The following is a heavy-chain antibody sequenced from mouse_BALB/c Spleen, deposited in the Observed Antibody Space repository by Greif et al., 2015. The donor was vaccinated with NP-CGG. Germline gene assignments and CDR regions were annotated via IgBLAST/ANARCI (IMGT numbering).Heavy chain of an antibody. D-gene: IGHD1-3*01. V-gene: IGHV1-69*02. Sequence: QVQLQRSGAELVKPGASVKLSCKASGYTFTSYWMHWVKQRPGQGLEWIGEIDPSDSYTNYNQKFKGKATLTVDKSSSTSYMQLSSLTSEDSAVYYCARKDNRGYAMDYWGQGSSVTVSS. CDR2: IDPSDSYT. CDR1: GYTFTSYW. J-gene: IGHJ4*01. CDR3: ARKDNRGYAMDY.